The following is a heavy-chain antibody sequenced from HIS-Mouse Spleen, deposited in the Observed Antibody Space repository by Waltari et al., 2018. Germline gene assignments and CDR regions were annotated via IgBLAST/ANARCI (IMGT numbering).Heavy chain of an antibody. J-gene: IGHJ3*02. CDR3: AKEGDAFDI. V-gene: IGHV3-43D*03. CDR1: GFTFDDYA. CDR2: ISWDGGST. Sequence: EVQLVESGGVVVQPGGSLRLSCAASGFTFDDYAMHWVRQAPGKGVAVVVLISWDGGSTYYADSVKVRFTISRDNSKNSLYLQMNSLRAEDTALYYCAKEGDAFDIWGQGTMVTVSS.